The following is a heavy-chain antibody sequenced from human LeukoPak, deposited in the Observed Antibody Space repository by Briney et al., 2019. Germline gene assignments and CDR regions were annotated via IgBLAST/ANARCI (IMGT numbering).Heavy chain of an antibody. Sequence: GGSLRLSCAASGFTFSSYSMNWVRQAPGKGLEWVSAISGSGGSTYYADSVKGRFTISRDNSKNTLYLQMNSLRAEDTAVYYCAKEVYSSSWYLSWFDPWGQGTLVTVSS. CDR3: AKEVYSSSWYLSWFDP. CDR2: ISGSGGST. D-gene: IGHD6-13*01. J-gene: IGHJ5*02. V-gene: IGHV3-23*01. CDR1: GFTFSSYS.